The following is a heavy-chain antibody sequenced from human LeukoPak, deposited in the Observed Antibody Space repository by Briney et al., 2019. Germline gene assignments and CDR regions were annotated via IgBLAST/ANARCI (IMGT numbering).Heavy chain of an antibody. CDR1: GGSFSGYY. D-gene: IGHD3-22*01. Sequence: PSETLSLTCAVYGGSFSGYYWSWIRQPPGKGLEWIGEINHSGSTNYNPSLKSRVTISVDTSKNQFSLKLSSVTAADTAVYYCARDRNYYDSTRFDPWGQGTLVTVSS. V-gene: IGHV4-34*01. CDR2: INHSGST. J-gene: IGHJ5*02. CDR3: ARDRNYYDSTRFDP.